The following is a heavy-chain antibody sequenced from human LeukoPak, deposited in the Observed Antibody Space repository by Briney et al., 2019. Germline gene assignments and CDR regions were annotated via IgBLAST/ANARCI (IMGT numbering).Heavy chain of an antibody. Sequence: GGSLRLSCAASGFTFSTYAMNWVRQAPGKGLEWVSTISGIDTFYADSVKGRFTISRDNSKNTLYLQMISLRAEDTAVYYCARSSYSSSSSVWGQGTMVTVSS. CDR1: GFTFSTYA. V-gene: IGHV3-23*01. J-gene: IGHJ3*01. D-gene: IGHD6-6*01. CDR3: ARSSYSSSSSV. CDR2: ISGIDT.